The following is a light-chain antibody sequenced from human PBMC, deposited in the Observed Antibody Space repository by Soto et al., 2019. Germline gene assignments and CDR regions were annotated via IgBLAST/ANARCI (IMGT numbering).Light chain of an antibody. Sequence: EVVLTQSPGTLSLSPGETATLSCRASQSVNSDFLAWYQQKPGQAPRLLVYGSSTRAAGVPDRFSGSGSGTDFTLTISRLEPEDFAVYYCQQYGRSPLLYTFGQGTKLVVK. CDR2: GSS. CDR1: QSVNSDF. CDR3: QQYGRSPLLYT. J-gene: IGKJ2*01. V-gene: IGKV3-20*01.